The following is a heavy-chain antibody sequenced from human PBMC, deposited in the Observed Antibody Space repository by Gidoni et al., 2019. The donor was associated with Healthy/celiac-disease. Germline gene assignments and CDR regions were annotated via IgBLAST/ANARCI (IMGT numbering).Heavy chain of an antibody. J-gene: IGHJ4*02. V-gene: IGHV4-34*01. Sequence: QVQLQQWGAGLLKPSETLSLTCAVYGGSFSGSYWSWIRQPPGKGLEWIGEINHSGSTNYNPSLKSRVTISVDTSKNQFSLKLSSVTAADTAVYYCARAGSRSRLSKPRREGNFDYWGQGTLVTVSS. CDR3: ARAGSRSRLSKPRREGNFDY. D-gene: IGHD6-13*01. CDR1: GGSFSGSY. CDR2: INHSGST.